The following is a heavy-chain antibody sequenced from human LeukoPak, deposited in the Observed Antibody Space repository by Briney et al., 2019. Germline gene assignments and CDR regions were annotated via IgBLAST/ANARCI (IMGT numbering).Heavy chain of an antibody. CDR3: ARDMRYYYDSGGGDY. Sequence: PGGSLRLSCAASGFTFSSYWMSWVRQAPGKGLEWVANIKQDGSEKYYVDSVKGRFTISRDNAKNSLYLQMNSLRAEDTAVYYCARDMRYYYDSGGGDYWGQGTLVTVSS. D-gene: IGHD3-22*01. J-gene: IGHJ4*02. CDR1: GFTFSSYW. V-gene: IGHV3-7*01. CDR2: IKQDGSEK.